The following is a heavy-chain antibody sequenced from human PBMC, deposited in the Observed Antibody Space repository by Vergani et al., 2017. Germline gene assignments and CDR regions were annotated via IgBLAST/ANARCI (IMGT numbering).Heavy chain of an antibody. CDR3: VKKGELEVAFDI. V-gene: IGHV3-48*04. D-gene: IGHD1-1*01. J-gene: IGHJ3*02. CDR2: ISSSSSTI. CDR1: GFTFSSYS. Sequence: EVQLVESGGGLVQPGGSLRLSCAASGFTFSSYSMNWVRQAPGKGLEWVSYISSSSSTIYYADSVKGRFTISRDNAKNSLYLQMNSLRAEDTAVYYCVKKGELEVAFDIWGQGTMVTVSS.